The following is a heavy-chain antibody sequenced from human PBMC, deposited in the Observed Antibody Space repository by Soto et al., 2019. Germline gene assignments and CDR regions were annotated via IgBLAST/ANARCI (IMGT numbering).Heavy chain of an antibody. J-gene: IGHJ4*02. CDR1: GLTFGSYA. D-gene: IGHD6-19*01. CDR2: ITGSGAAT. Sequence: SGGSLRLSCAASGLTFGSYAMSWVRQAPGKGLEWVSAITGSGAATHYADSMKGRFTISRNNSKNTLYLQMNSLRAEDTAVYYCAKRRRGWYYIDYRGQGPPVTVSS. V-gene: IGHV3-23*01. CDR3: AKRRRGWYYIDY.